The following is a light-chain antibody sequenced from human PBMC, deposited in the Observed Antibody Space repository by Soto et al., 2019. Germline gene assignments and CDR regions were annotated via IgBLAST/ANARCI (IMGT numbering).Light chain of an antibody. CDR1: SCNIGAGYD. CDR2: DDS. CDR3: KSYDSSMSGYV. J-gene: IGLJ1*01. Sequence: QSVLTQPPSVSGAPGQRVTISCTGSSCNIGAGYDVHWYQQLPGTAPKLLIYDDSNRPSGVPDRFSGSKSGNSASLAISGLQAEDEADYYCKSYDSSMSGYVFGTGTKLTVL. V-gene: IGLV1-40*01.